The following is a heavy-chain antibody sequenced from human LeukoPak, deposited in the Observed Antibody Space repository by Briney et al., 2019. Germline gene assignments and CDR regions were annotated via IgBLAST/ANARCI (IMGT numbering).Heavy chain of an antibody. J-gene: IGHJ3*02. V-gene: IGHV3-48*03. D-gene: IGHD6-13*01. CDR3: EGSSSWYSGDAFDI. Sequence: GGSLRLSCAASGFTFSSYEMNWVRQAPGKGLEWVSYISSSGSTIYYADSVKGRFTISRDNAKSSLYLQMNSLRAEDTAVYYCEGSSSWYSGDAFDIWGQGTMVTVSS. CDR1: GFTFSSYE. CDR2: ISSSGSTI.